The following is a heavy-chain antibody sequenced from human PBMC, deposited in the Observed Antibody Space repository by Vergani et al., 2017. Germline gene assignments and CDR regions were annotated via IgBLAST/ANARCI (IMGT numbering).Heavy chain of an antibody. J-gene: IGHJ3*01. Sequence: EMQLVESGGGLVQPGGSLRLSCAASGFTFSDHYMDWVRQAPGKGLEWVGRTRNKANSYTTEYAASVKGRFIVSRDASESSLYLQMNSLQTEDTAVYYCASNGGEYDKDALDVWGQGTKVTVTS. CDR3: ASNGGEYDKDALDV. CDR1: GFTFSDHY. D-gene: IGHD2-21*01. V-gene: IGHV3-72*01. CDR2: TRNKANSYTT.